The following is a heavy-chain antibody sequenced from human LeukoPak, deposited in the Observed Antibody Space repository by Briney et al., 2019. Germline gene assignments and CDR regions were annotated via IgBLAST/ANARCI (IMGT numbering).Heavy chain of an antibody. CDR1: GGSFSGYY. CDR3: ARDLSSGYYSGLIFDY. Sequence: SETLSLTCAVYGGSFSGYYWSWIRQPPGKGLEWIGEINHSGSTNYNPSLKSRVTISVDTSKNQFSLKLSSVTAEDTAVYYCARDLSSGYYSGLIFDYWGQGTLVTVSS. J-gene: IGHJ4*02. CDR2: INHSGST. D-gene: IGHD3-22*01. V-gene: IGHV4-34*01.